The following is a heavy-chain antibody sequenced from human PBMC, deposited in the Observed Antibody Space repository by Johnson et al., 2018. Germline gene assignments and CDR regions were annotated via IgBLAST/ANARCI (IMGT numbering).Heavy chain of an antibody. J-gene: IGHJ6*03. CDR2: TSNDGNNK. CDR1: RFTFSDYG. Sequence: QVQLQESGGGVVQXGRSXRLXCAASRFTFSDYGMHWVRQAPGKGLEGVAVTSNDGNNKYYADSVKGRFTISRDNSKNTLYLQMNSLRAEDTAVYYCAKGGGGYPNYYYMDVWGKGTTVTVSS. D-gene: IGHD1-26*01. V-gene: IGHV3-30*18. CDR3: AKGGGGYPNYYYMDV.